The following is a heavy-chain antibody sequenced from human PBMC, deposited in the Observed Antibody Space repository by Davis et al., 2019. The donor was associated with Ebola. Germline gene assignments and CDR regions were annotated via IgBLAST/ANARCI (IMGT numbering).Heavy chain of an antibody. Sequence: GESLKISCAAPGFTFSRYWMSWVRQAPGKGLEWVANIKQDGSEKYYVDSVKGRFTISRDNAKNSLYLQMNSLRAEETAVYCCARESRYWGQGTLITVSS. V-gene: IGHV3-7*01. J-gene: IGHJ4*02. CDR3: ARESRY. CDR2: IKQDGSEK. CDR1: GFTFSRYW.